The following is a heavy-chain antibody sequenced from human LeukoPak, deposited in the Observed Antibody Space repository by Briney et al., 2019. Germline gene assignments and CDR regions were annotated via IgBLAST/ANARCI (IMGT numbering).Heavy chain of an antibody. CDR2: IKQDGSEK. CDR3: ARVGSYYGEFDY. J-gene: IGHJ4*02. Sequence: GGSLRLSCAAPGFTFSSYWMTWVRQAPGKGLEWVANIKQDGSEKYYVDSVKGRFTISRDNAKNSLYLQINSLRAEDTAVYYCARVGSYYGEFDYWGQGTLVTVSS. CDR1: GFTFSSYW. D-gene: IGHD3-10*01. V-gene: IGHV3-7*01.